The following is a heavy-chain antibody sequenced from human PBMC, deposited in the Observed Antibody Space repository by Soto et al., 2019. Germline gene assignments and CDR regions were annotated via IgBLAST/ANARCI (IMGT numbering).Heavy chain of an antibody. J-gene: IGHJ2*01. CDR1: GGTFSSYA. V-gene: IGHV1-69*06. D-gene: IGHD6-13*01. CDR3: ARDRSIAAAGSYWYFDL. Sequence: GASVKVSCKASGGTFSSYAISWVRQAPGQGLEWMGGIIPIFGTANYAQKFQGRVTITADKSTSTAYVELSSLRSEDTAVYYCARDRSIAAAGSYWYFDLWGRATLVTVSS. CDR2: IIPIFGTA.